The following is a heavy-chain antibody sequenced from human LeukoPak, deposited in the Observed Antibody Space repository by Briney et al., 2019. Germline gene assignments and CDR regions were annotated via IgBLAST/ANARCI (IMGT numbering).Heavy chain of an antibody. V-gene: IGHV3-9*01. Sequence: GGSLRLSCAASGFTFDDYAMHWVRQAPGKGLEWVSGISWNSGSIGYADSVKGRFTISRDNSKNTLYLQMNSLRAEDTAVYYCAKGTAVANFDYWGQGTLVTVSS. CDR2: ISWNSGSI. CDR1: GFTFDDYA. CDR3: AKGTAVANFDY. D-gene: IGHD6-19*01. J-gene: IGHJ4*02.